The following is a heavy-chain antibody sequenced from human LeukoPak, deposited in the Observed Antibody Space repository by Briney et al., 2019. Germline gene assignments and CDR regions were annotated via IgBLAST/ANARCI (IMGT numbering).Heavy chain of an antibody. V-gene: IGHV4-59*01. J-gene: IGHJ4*02. CDR3: ASSAYYKYYFDS. Sequence: KPSETLSLTCTVSGGSINGYYWSWIRQPPGKGLEWIGYIYYTGSTNYNPSLKSRVTISVDTSKKHVSLKLTSVTAADTAVYYCASSAYYKYYFDSWGQGTLVTVSS. D-gene: IGHD3-3*01. CDR2: IYYTGST. CDR1: GGSINGYY.